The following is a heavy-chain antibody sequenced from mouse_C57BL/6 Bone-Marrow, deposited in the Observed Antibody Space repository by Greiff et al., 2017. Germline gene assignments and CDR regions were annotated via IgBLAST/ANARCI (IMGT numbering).Heavy chain of an antibody. D-gene: IGHD1-1*01. V-gene: IGHV5-9-1*02. J-gene: IGHJ4*01. CDR3: TRDLDYGSSYDYAMDY. CDR2: ISSGGDYI. Sequence: EVQRVESGEGLVKPGGSLKLSCAASGFTFSSYAMSWVRQTPEKRLEWVAYISSGGDYIYYADTVKGRFTISRDNARNTLYLQMSSLKSEDTAMYYCTRDLDYGSSYDYAMDYWGQGTSVTVSS. CDR1: GFTFSSYA.